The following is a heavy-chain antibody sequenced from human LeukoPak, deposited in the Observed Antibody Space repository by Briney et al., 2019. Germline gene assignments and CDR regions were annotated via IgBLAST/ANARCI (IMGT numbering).Heavy chain of an antibody. J-gene: IGHJ6*02. Sequence: GGSLRLSCAASGFTFSSYAMHWVRQAPGKGLEWVAVIWYDGSNKYYADSVKGRFTISRDNSKTSLYLQMNSLRAEDTAVYYCALTAAVFDYSYYYGMDVWGQGTAVTVSS. V-gene: IGHV3-33*08. CDR3: ALTAAVFDYSYYYGMDV. CDR1: GFTFSSYA. D-gene: IGHD6-13*01. CDR2: IWYDGSNK.